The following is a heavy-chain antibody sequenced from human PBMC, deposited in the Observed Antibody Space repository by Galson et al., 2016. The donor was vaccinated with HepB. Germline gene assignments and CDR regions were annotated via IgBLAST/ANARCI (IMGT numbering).Heavy chain of an antibody. CDR3: ARGRHYYGSGRYSAFDI. J-gene: IGHJ3*02. CDR1: GGSISSYY. V-gene: IGHV4-59*01. Sequence: SETLSLTCTVSGGSISSYYWSWIRQPPGKGLGWIGYIYYSGSTNYNPSLKSRVTISVDTSKNQFSLKLSSVTAADTAVYYCARGRHYYGSGRYSAFDIWSQGTMVTVSS. CDR2: IYYSGST. D-gene: IGHD3-10*01.